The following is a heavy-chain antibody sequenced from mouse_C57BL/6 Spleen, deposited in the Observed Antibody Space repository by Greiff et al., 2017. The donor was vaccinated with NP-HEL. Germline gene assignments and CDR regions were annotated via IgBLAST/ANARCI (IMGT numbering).Heavy chain of an antibody. J-gene: IGHJ3*01. D-gene: IGHD2-2*01. V-gene: IGHV1-64*01. CDR1: GYTFTSYW. CDR3: ATYGYEFAY. Sequence: QVHVKQSGAELVKPGASVKLSCKASGYTFTSYWMHWVKQRPGQGLEWIGMIHPNSGSTNYNEKFKSKATLTVDKSSSTAYMQLSSLTSEDSAVYYCATYGYEFAYWGQGTLVTVSA. CDR2: IHPNSGST.